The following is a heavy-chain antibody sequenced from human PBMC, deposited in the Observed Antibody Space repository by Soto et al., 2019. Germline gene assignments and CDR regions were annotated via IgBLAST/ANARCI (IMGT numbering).Heavy chain of an antibody. D-gene: IGHD3-10*01. CDR1: GFTFGSYW. CDR3: TRDGVWFGEIYPFDS. Sequence: PGGSLRLSCSGSGFTFGSYWMSWVRQAPGKGLEWVANIKHDGSEKYYVDSVKGRFTISRDNAKKLLYLQMSSLRAEDTATYYCTRDGVWFGEIYPFDSWGQGTRVTVSS. CDR2: IKHDGSEK. J-gene: IGHJ4*02. V-gene: IGHV3-7*01.